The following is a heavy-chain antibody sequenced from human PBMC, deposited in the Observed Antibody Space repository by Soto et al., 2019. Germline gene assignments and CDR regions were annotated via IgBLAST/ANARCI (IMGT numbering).Heavy chain of an antibody. J-gene: IGHJ3*02. D-gene: IGHD1-1*01. CDR2: IYTSGST. V-gene: IGHV4-4*07. CDR3: ARQVDALELGDAFDI. CDR1: GGSISSYY. Sequence: KTSETLSFTCTVSGGSISSYYWSWIRQPAGQGLEWIGRIYTSGSTNYKPSLKSRVSMSVDTSKNQFSLKLSSVTAADTSAYYCARQVDALELGDAFDIWGQGTMVTVSS.